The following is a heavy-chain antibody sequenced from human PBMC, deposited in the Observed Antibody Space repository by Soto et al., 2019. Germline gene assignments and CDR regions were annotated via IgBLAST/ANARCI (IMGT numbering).Heavy chain of an antibody. V-gene: IGHV3-11*06. D-gene: IGHD3-3*01. CDR2: ISSSSSYT. Sequence: PGGSLRLSCAASGFTFSDYYMSWIRQAPGKGLEWVSYISSSSSYTNYADSVKGRFTISRDNAKNSLYLQMNSLRAEDTAVYHCARDRLAYYDFWSGYYDNWFDPWGQGTLVTVSS. CDR1: GFTFSDYY. CDR3: ARDRLAYYDFWSGYYDNWFDP. J-gene: IGHJ5*02.